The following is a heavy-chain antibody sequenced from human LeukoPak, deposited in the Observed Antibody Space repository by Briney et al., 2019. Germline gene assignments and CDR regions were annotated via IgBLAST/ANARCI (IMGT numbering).Heavy chain of an antibody. CDR3: ATVGPRGGYNLFDY. V-gene: IGHV1-69-2*01. Sequence: ASVKVSCKASGYTFTDYYMHWVQQAPGKGLEWMGRVDPEDGETIYAEKFQGRVTITADTSTDTAYMELSSLRSEDTAVYYCATVGPRGGYNLFDYWGQGTLVTVSS. CDR2: VDPEDGET. CDR1: GYTFTDYY. J-gene: IGHJ4*02. D-gene: IGHD5-24*01.